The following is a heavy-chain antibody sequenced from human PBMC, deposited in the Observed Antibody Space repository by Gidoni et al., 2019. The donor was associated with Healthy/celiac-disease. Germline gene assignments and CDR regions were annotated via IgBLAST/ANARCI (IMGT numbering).Heavy chain of an antibody. Sequence: QVQLQESGPGLVKPSETLSLTCTVSGGSVSRGSYYWSWIRQPPGKGLEWIGYIYYSGSTNYNPSLKSLVTISVDTSKNQFALKLSSVTAADTAVYYCARDDYGSGSYYYYYYGMDVWGQGTTVTVSS. CDR2: IYYSGST. CDR3: ARDDYGSGSYYYYYYGMDV. D-gene: IGHD3-10*01. CDR1: GGSVSRGSYY. V-gene: IGHV4-61*01. J-gene: IGHJ6*02.